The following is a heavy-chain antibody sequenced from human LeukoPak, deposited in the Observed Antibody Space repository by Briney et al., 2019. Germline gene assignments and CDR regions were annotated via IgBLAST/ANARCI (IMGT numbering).Heavy chain of an antibody. V-gene: IGHV3-7*01. CDR2: IKQDGSEK. D-gene: IGHD4-17*01. J-gene: IGHJ4*02. CDR3: ARDTYGDYVSNY. Sequence: GGSLRLSCAASGFTFSSYWRSWVRQAPGKWLEWVANIKQDGSEKYYVDSVKGRFTISRDNAKNSLYLQMNSLRAEDTAVYYCARDTYGDYVSNYWGQGTLVTVSS. CDR1: GFTFSSYW.